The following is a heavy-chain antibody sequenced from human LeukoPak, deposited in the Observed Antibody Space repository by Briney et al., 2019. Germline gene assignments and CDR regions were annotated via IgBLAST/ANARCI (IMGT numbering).Heavy chain of an antibody. V-gene: IGHV4-30-4*01. J-gene: IGHJ3*02. CDR2: IYYSGST. Sequence: SETLSLTCTVSGGSISSGGYYWSWIRQPPGKGLEWIGYIYYSGSTYYNPSLKSRVTISVDTSKNQFSLKLSSVTAADTAVYYCARGRGVSGPDAFDIWGQGTMVTVSS. D-gene: IGHD2-15*01. CDR1: GGSISSGGYY. CDR3: ARGRGVSGPDAFDI.